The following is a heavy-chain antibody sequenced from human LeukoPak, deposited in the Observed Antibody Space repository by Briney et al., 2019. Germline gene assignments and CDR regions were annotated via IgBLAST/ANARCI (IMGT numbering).Heavy chain of an antibody. J-gene: IGHJ4*02. Sequence: SGGSLRLSCVASGFTFSSYDMHWVRQVTGKGLEWVSAIGTAGDTYYPGSVKGRFTISRENAKNSFYLQMNSLRVGDTAVYYCVRARSIALFDYWGQGTLGNVSS. D-gene: IGHD6-6*01. CDR1: GFTFSSYD. CDR2: IGTAGDT. CDR3: VRARSIALFDY. V-gene: IGHV3-13*01.